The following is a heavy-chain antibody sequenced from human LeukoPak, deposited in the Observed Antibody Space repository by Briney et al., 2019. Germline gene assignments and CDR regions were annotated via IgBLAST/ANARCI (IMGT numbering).Heavy chain of an antibody. CDR2: INPNSGGT. V-gene: IGHV1-2*02. D-gene: IGHD2-21*01. J-gene: IGHJ6*04. Sequence: ASVKVSCKASGYTFTGYYMHWVRQAPGQGLEWMGWINPNSGGTNYAQKFQGRVTMTRDKSTSTVYMELRSLRSDDTATYYCAKRVMIGNCMDVWGKGTSVIISS. CDR3: AKRVMIGNCMDV. CDR1: GYTFTGYY.